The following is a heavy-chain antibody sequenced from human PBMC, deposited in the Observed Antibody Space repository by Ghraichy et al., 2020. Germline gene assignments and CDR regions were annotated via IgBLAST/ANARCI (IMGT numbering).Heavy chain of an antibody. D-gene: IGHD5-12*01. CDR3: AREWVDIVATIE. CDR1: GGSISSSSYY. J-gene: IGHJ4*02. CDR2: IYYSGST. V-gene: IGHV4-39*02. Sequence: SETLSLTCTVSGGSISSSSYYWGWIRQPPGKGLEWIGSIYYSGSTYYNPSLKSRVTISVDTSKNQFSLKLSSVTAADTAVYYCAREWVDIVATIEWGQGTLVTVSS.